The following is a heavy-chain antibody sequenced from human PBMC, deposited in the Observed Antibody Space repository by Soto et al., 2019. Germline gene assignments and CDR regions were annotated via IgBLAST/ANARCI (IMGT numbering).Heavy chain of an antibody. V-gene: IGHV1-46*01. CDR1: GYTFTSYY. D-gene: IGHD2-15*01. Sequence: GASVKVSCKASGYTFTSYYMHWLLQAPGQGLEWMGIINPSGGSTSYAQKFQGRVTMTRDTSTRTVYMELSSLRSEDTAVYYCARDSGGGGYCSGGSCYPGLLFEPWGQGTLVTVSS. CDR2: INPSGGST. J-gene: IGHJ5*02. CDR3: ARDSGGGGYCSGGSCYPGLLFEP.